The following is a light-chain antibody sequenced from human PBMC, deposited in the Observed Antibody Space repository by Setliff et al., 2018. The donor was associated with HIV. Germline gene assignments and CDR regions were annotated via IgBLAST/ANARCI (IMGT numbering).Light chain of an antibody. CDR1: ASNIGSSF. Sequence: GTPGQNVTISCSGSASNIGSSFVHWYRQVAGTTPQLLIYRDDQRPSGVPDRFSGSNSGTSASLAITGLRSDDEADDYCATWDDSLGGLYVFASGTKVTVL. J-gene: IGLJ1*01. CDR3: ATWDDSLGGLYV. V-gene: IGLV1-47*01. CDR2: RDD.